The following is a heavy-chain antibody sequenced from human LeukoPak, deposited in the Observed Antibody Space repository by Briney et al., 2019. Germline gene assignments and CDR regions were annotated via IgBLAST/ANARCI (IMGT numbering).Heavy chain of an antibody. D-gene: IGHD5/OR15-5a*01. J-gene: IGHJ4*02. V-gene: IGHV4-59*01. CDR2: IYYSGST. CDR3: ARVSVSGPNFDY. CDR1: GGSISSYY. Sequence: PSETLSLTCTVSGGSISSYYWSWLRQPPGKGLEWIGYIYYSGSTNFNASLKSRVTISVDTSKTQFSLQLSSVTAADTAVYYCARVSVSGPNFDYWGQGTLVTVSS.